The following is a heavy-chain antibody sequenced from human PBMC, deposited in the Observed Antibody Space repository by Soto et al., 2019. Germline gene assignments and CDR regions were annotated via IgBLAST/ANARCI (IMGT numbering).Heavy chain of an antibody. CDR3: AIADYGDDDY. Sequence: QLQLVQSGAEAKKPGASVKVSCKASGYTFGTSTISWLRQAPGKGLAWMGWIKAYSGNTNYAPKLQGRVTMTTDTPTSTAYMELRSLTTDDTATYYCAIADYGDDDYWGQGTLVTVSS. V-gene: IGHV1-18*04. CDR2: IKAYSGNT. CDR1: GYTFGTST. J-gene: IGHJ4*02. D-gene: IGHD4-17*01.